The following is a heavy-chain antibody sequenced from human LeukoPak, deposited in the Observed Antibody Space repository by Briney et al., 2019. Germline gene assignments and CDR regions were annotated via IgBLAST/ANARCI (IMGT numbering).Heavy chain of an antibody. J-gene: IGHJ5*02. CDR1: GFTFSSYG. Sequence: GGCLTLSCAASGFTFSSYGMHWVRQAPGKGLEWVAVIWYDGSNKYYADSVQGRFTLSRDNSKKTLYLQMNSLAAEDTAVYYCARDRYCSGGSCYPRWFVPCGEGALVTVS. V-gene: IGHV3-33*01. CDR3: ARDRYCSGGSCYPRWFVP. CDR2: IWYDGSNK. D-gene: IGHD2-15*01.